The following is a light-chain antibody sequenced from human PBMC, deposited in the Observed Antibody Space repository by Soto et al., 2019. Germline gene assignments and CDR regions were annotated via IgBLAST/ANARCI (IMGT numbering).Light chain of an antibody. Sequence: QSALTQPPSASGSPGQSVTISCTGTISVIGTYTSVSWYQQHPGKAPKLIISEVNKLPSGVPHRFSGSQSDNTASLTVSGLQPEDEADYYCSSYSGISHLVFGGGTKLTV. CDR3: SSYSGISHLV. J-gene: IGLJ3*02. CDR2: EVN. CDR1: ISVIGTYTS. V-gene: IGLV2-8*01.